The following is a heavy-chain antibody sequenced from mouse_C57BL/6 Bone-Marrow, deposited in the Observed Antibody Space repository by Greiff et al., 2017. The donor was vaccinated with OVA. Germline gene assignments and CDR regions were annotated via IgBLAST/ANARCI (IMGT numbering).Heavy chain of an antibody. CDR3: ARQNYGSLFAY. CDR2: ISSGGSYT. Sequence: EVMLVESGGDLVKPGGSLKLSCAASGFTFSSYGMSWVRQAPDKRLEWVATISSGGSYTFYPDSVKGRFTISRDNAKNTLYLQMSSLKSEDTAMYYCARQNYGSLFAYWGQGTLVTVSA. D-gene: IGHD1-1*01. J-gene: IGHJ3*01. CDR1: GFTFSSYG. V-gene: IGHV5-6*01.